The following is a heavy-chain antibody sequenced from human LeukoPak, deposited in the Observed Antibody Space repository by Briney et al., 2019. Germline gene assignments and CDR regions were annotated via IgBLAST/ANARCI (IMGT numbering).Heavy chain of an antibody. CDR2: IYRDGSS. V-gene: IGHV3-66*01. D-gene: IGHD3-9*01. Sequence: GSLRLSCVASGLSVSSNYMSWVRQAPGKGLEWVSVIYRDGSSYYAESVKGRFTISRDNSKDTLYIQMNSLRAEDTAVYYCARSFYDILIGYYQYFDYWGQGTLVTVSS. J-gene: IGHJ4*02. CDR1: GLSVSSNY. CDR3: ARSFYDILIGYYQYFDY.